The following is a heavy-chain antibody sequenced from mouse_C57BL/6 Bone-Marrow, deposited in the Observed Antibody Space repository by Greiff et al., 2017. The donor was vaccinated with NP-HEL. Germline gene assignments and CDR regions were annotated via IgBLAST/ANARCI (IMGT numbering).Heavy chain of an antibody. D-gene: IGHD2-5*01. CDR3: TRSHYSNGFAY. V-gene: IGHV5-9-1*02. CDR2: ISRGGDYI. J-gene: IGHJ3*01. CDR1: GFTFSSYA. Sequence: DVMLVESGEGLVKPGGSLKLSCAASGFTFSSYAMSWVRQTPEKRLEWVAYISRGGDYIYYADTVKGRFTISRDNARNTLYLQMSSLKSEDTAMYYCTRSHYSNGFAYWGQGTLVTVSA.